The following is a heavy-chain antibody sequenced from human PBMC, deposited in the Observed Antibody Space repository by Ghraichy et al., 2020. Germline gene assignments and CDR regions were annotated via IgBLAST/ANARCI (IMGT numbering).Heavy chain of an antibody. J-gene: IGHJ3*02. Sequence: LSCAVYGGSFSGYYWSWIRQPPGKGLEWIGEINHSGSTNYNPSLKSRVTISVDTSKNQFSLKLSSVTAADTAVYYCARLFPYSSGWWGDLRDAFDIWGQGTMVTVSS. CDR1: GGSFSGYY. D-gene: IGHD6-19*01. CDR2: INHSGST. CDR3: ARLFPYSSGWWGDLRDAFDI. V-gene: IGHV4-34*01.